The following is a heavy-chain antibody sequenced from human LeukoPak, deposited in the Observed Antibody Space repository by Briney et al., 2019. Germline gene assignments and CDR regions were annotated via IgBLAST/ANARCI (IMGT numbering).Heavy chain of an antibody. Sequence: SETLSLTCVVYGGSFSGYYWSWIRQPPGKGLEWIGEINHSGSTNYNPSLKSRVTISVDTSKNQFSLRLSSVTAADTAVYYCARVGVRRGGIDYWGQGTLVTVSS. D-gene: IGHD3-3*01. J-gene: IGHJ4*02. CDR2: INHSGST. CDR1: GGSFSGYY. CDR3: ARVGVRRGGIDY. V-gene: IGHV4-34*01.